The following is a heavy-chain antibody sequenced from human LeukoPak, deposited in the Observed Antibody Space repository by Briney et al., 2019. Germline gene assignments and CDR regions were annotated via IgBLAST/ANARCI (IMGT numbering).Heavy chain of an antibody. CDR1: GGTFSSYA. CDR2: IIPIFGTA. J-gene: IGHJ4*02. CDR3: ASATTSIAARPHFDY. Sequence: SVKVSCKASGGTFSSYAISWVRQAPGQGLEWMGGIIPIFGTANYAQKFQGRVTITTDESTSTAYMELSSLRSEDTAVYYCASATTSIAARPHFDYWGQGTLVTVSS. D-gene: IGHD6-6*01. V-gene: IGHV1-69*05.